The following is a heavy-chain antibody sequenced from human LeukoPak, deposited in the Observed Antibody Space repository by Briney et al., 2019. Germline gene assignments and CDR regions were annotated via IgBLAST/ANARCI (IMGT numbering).Heavy chain of an antibody. CDR1: GGSISSGGYY. J-gene: IGHJ4*02. CDR2: IYYSGST. D-gene: IGHD3-9*01. V-gene: IGHV4-31*03. CDR3: ARGDYDILTGYYVGYFDY. Sequence: PSETLSLTCTVSGGSISSGGYYWSWIRQHPGKGLEWIGYIYYSGSTYYNPSLKSRVTISVDTSKDQFSLKLSSVTAADTAVYYCARGDYDILTGYYVGYFDYWGQGTLVTVSS.